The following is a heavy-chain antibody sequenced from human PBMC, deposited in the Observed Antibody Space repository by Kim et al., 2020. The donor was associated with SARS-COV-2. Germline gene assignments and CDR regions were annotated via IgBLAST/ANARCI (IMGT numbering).Heavy chain of an antibody. D-gene: IGHD3-10*01. CDR2: IWYDGSNK. CDR1: GFTISSYG. CDR3: ARGRYYYGSGRTPGDFDY. V-gene: IGHV3-33*01. J-gene: IGHJ4*02. Sequence: GGSLRLSCAASGFTISSYGMHWVRQAPGKGLEWVAVIWYDGSNKYYADSVKGRFTISRDNSKNTLYLQMNSLRAEDTAVYYCARGRYYYGSGRTPGDFDYWGQGTLVTVSA.